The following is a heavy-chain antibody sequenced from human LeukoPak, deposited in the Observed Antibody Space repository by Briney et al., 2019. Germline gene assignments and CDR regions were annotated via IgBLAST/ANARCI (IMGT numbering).Heavy chain of an antibody. CDR3: ARAMYSYGFYFDY. J-gene: IGHJ4*02. CDR2: NFYSGNT. V-gene: IGHV4-30-4*01. CDR1: GGSISSGAYY. Sequence: SETLSLTCTVSGGSISSGAYYWTWIRQPPGKGLEWIGYNFYSGNTYYNPSLKSRVTISVDTSKNQFSLKLSSVTAADTAVYYCARAMYSYGFYFDYWGQGSLVTVSS. D-gene: IGHD5-18*01.